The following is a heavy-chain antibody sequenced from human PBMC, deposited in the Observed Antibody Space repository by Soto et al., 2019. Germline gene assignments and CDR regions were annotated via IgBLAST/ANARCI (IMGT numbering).Heavy chain of an antibody. CDR3: TRDLPGYGSSWPRE. Sequence: EVPLVETGGGLIQPGGSLRLSCVASGFSVSSNYMSWVRQAPGRGLGWVSVIFAGGSPYYADSVKGRFTISRDNSKNTLYLQMNSLRAEDTAMYYCTRDLPGYGSSWPREWGQGTLVTVSS. CDR2: IFAGGSP. CDR1: GFSVSSNY. J-gene: IGHJ4*02. D-gene: IGHD6-13*01. V-gene: IGHV3-53*02.